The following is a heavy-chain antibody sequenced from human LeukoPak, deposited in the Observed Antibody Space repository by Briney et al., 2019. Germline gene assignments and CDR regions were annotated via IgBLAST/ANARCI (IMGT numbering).Heavy chain of an antibody. CDR1: GASISSYY. Sequence: SETLSLTCTVSGASISSYYWSWIRQPPGKGLEWIGDIYYSGSIKYNPSLKSRVTMSVDTSKNQFSLKLSSVTAADTAIYHCARENPSGYYNRPIDYWGQGTLVTVSS. CDR2: IYYSGSI. D-gene: IGHD3-22*01. V-gene: IGHV4-59*01. CDR3: ARENPSGYYNRPIDY. J-gene: IGHJ4*02.